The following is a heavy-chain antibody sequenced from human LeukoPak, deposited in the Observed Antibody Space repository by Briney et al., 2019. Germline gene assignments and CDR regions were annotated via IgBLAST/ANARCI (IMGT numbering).Heavy chain of an antibody. V-gene: IGHV1-46*01. Sequence: GASVKVSCKASGYSFTSNYIHWVRQAPGQGLEWIGMIYPRDGSTSYAQKFQGRVTVTRDTSTSTVHMELSGLRSEDTAVYYCARDQEAFDYWGQGTLVTVPS. CDR3: ARDQEAFDY. CDR1: GYSFTSNY. CDR2: IYPRDGST. J-gene: IGHJ4*02.